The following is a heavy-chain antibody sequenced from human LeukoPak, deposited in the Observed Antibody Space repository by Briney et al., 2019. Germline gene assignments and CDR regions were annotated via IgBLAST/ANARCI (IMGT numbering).Heavy chain of an antibody. J-gene: IGHJ6*03. Sequence: GRSLRLSCAASGFTFLKYGMHWVRQAPGKGLEWVALISYDGSSEYYADSVKGRFTISRDNFKNTLFLQMNSLRAEDTAVYYCAKESDFFFYMDVWGRGTMVTVSS. CDR1: GFTFLKYG. V-gene: IGHV3-30*18. D-gene: IGHD3/OR15-3a*01. CDR2: ISYDGSSE. CDR3: AKESDFFFYMDV.